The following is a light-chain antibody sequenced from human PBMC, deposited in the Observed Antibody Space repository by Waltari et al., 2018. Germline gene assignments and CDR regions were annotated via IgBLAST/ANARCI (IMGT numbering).Light chain of an antibody. V-gene: IGLV2-14*03. Sequence: QSALTQPASVSGSPGPSITIPCSGTGSDLGGFNYVSWYQQRPGKAPKLLIYGVSQRPSGVSDRFSGSKSGNRASLTISGLQAEDDSDYYCCSYTTTTTWVFGGGTKLTVL. CDR1: GSDLGGFNY. J-gene: IGLJ3*02. CDR2: GVS. CDR3: CSYTTTTTWV.